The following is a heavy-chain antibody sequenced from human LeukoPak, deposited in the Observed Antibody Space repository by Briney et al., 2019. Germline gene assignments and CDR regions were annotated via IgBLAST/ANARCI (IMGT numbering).Heavy chain of an antibody. V-gene: IGHV3-20*04. CDR1: GFTYDEYG. CDR3: ARGGDYYGSGSFYTPLGY. D-gene: IGHD3-10*01. J-gene: IGHJ4*02. CDR2: FTWNGGRT. Sequence: GGSLRLSCAASGFTYDEYGLNWVRPATAKGLARVSGFTWNGGRTGYAGSLKGRFIIARDNAKNSLYLQMNSLRVEDTAFYYCARGGDYYGSGSFYTPLGYWGQGTLVTVSS.